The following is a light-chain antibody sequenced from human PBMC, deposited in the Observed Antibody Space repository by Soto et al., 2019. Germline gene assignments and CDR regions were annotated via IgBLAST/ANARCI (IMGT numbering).Light chain of an antibody. CDR3: QQYTTYWWT. CDR2: KAS. CDR1: QSISSW. Sequence: DIQMTQSPSTLSASLGDRVTTTCRASQSISSWLAWYQQKPGKAPKLLIYKASSLESGVPSRFSGSESGTEFTLTISSLQPDDFATYYCQQYTTYWWTFGQGTKVEIK. J-gene: IGKJ1*01. V-gene: IGKV1-5*03.